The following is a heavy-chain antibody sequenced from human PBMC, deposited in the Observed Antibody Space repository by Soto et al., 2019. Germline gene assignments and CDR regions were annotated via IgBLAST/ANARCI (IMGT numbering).Heavy chain of an antibody. J-gene: IGHJ2*01. CDR3: AGTYDILVWYFDL. CDR2: IYYSGST. Sequence: PSETLSLTCTVSGGSISSYYGSWIRQPPGKGLEWIGYIYYSGSTNYNPSLKSRVTISVDTSKNQFSLKLSSVTAADTAVYYCAGTYDILVWYFDLWGRGTLVTVSS. CDR1: GGSISSYY. D-gene: IGHD3-9*01. V-gene: IGHV4-59*08.